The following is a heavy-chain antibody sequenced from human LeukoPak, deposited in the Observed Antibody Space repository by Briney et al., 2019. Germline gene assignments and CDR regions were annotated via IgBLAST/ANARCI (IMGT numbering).Heavy chain of an antibody. CDR3: ARDHYFDTSGYSRSQDY. D-gene: IGHD3-22*01. V-gene: IGHV3-48*01. CDR1: GLTFSVYS. CDR2: INSSSSGV. J-gene: IGHJ4*02. Sequence: RGSLCPSCAVSGLTFSVYSMNCVRQAPGKGLEWISYINSSSSGVYYADSVKGRFTISRDNAKNTLYLQMNSLRSEDTAVYYCARDHYFDTSGYSRSQDYWGEGTLVTVSS.